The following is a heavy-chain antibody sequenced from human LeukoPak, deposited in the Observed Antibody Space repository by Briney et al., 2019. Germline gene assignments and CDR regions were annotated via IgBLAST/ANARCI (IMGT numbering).Heavy chain of an antibody. CDR2: IYPGDSDT. Sequence: GESLKISCKGFGYSFNNYWIGWVRQMPGRGLEWMGIIYPGDSDTRYRPSFQGQVTISADKSISPAYLQWSSLKASDTAMYYCASTRYFDSNAFDIWGQGTMVTVSS. CDR3: ASTRYFDSNAFDI. CDR1: GYSFNNYW. V-gene: IGHV5-51*01. D-gene: IGHD3-9*01. J-gene: IGHJ3*02.